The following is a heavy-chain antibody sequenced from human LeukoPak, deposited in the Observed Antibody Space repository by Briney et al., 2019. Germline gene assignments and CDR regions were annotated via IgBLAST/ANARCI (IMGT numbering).Heavy chain of an antibody. J-gene: IGHJ6*02. CDR2: ISSSGSTI. D-gene: IGHD6-13*01. CDR1: GFTFSDYY. V-gene: IGHV3-11*01. Sequence: GGYLRLSCAASGFTFSDYYMSWLRQAPGKGLEWVSYISSSGSTIYYADSVKGRFTISRDNAKNSLYLQMNSLRAEDTAVYYCARWVAAAALYYYGMDVWGQGTTVTVSS. CDR3: ARWVAAAALYYYGMDV.